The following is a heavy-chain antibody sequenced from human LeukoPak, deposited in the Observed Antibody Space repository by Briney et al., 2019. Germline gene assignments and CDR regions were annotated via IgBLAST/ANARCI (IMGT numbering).Heavy chain of an antibody. V-gene: IGHV3-23*01. D-gene: IGHD2/OR15-2a*01. CDR1: AFSLSGYA. J-gene: IGHJ6*02. CDR2: ICTTEGST. CDR3: ARKHLQTPFVFFDV. Sequence: PVASLRLSYAPSAFSLSGYAMSWVRQAPEKGLEGVSQICTTEGSTFYADSVKGRFTISRDNSKNTLYLQMNSLRAADTAVYFCARKHLQTPFVFFDVWGPGTTVTVSS.